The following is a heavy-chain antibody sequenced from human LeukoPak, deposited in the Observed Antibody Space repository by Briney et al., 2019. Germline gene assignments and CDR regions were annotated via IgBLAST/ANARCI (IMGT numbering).Heavy chain of an antibody. D-gene: IGHD1-26*01. J-gene: IGHJ6*02. V-gene: IGHV4-39*07. CDR2: IYYSGST. CDR3: ARDEVGATIYYYYGMDV. Sequence: SETLSLTCTVSGGSISSSSYYWGWIRQPPGKGLEWIGSIYYSGSTDYNPSLKSRVTISVDTSKNQFSLKLSSVTAADTAVYYCARDEVGATIYYYYGMDVWGQGTTVTVSS. CDR1: GGSISSSSYY.